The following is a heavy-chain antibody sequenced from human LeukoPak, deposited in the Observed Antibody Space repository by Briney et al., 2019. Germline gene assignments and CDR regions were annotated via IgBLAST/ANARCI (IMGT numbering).Heavy chain of an antibody. CDR3: AKEGYSSSLTIDY. V-gene: IGHV1-46*01. J-gene: IGHJ4*02. CDR2: INPSGGST. CDR1: GYTFTNYY. Sequence: ASVKVSCKASGYTFTNYYMHWVRQAPGQGLERMGIINPSGGSTRYAQKFQGRVTVTRDTSTSTIYMELNSLRSEDTAVYYCAKEGYSSSLTIDYWGQGTLVTVSS. D-gene: IGHD6-13*01.